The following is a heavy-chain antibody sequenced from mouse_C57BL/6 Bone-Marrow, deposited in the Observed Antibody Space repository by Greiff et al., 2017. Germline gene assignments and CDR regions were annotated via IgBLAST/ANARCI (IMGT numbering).Heavy chain of an antibody. Sequence: VQLQQPGAELVMPGASVKLSCKASGYTFTSYWMHWVKQRPGQGLEWIGEIDPSDSYTNYNQKFKGKSTLTVDKSSSTAYMQLSSLTSEDSAVYYCARGGIYYDYDGFDYWGQGTTLTVSS. CDR3: ARGGIYYDYDGFDY. CDR1: GYTFTSYW. D-gene: IGHD2-4*01. CDR2: IDPSDSYT. V-gene: IGHV1-69*01. J-gene: IGHJ2*01.